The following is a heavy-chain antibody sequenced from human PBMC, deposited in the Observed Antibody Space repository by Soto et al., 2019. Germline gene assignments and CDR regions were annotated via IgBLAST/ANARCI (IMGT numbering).Heavy chain of an antibody. Sequence: SETLSLTCTVSGGSISSGGYYWSWIRQHPGKGLEWIGYIYYSGSTYYNPSLKSRVTISVDTSKNQFSLKLSSVTAADTAVYYCARDVMGLRYFEISDPGYNWFDPWGQGTLVTVSS. CDR2: IYYSGST. D-gene: IGHD3-9*01. J-gene: IGHJ5*02. CDR1: GGSISSGGYY. CDR3: ARDVMGLRYFEISDPGYNWFDP. V-gene: IGHV4-31*03.